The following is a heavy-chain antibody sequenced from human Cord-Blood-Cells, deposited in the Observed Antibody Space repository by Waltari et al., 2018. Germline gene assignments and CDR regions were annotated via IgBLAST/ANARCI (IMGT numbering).Heavy chain of an antibody. Sequence: QITLKESGPTLVKPTQTLTLTCTFSWFSLSPSGVCVGWIRHPPGKALEWLALIYWDDDKRYSPSLKSRLTITKDTSKNQVVLTMTNMDPVDTATYYCAHSSPGGDAFDIWGQGTMVTVSS. J-gene: IGHJ3*02. CDR3: AHSSPGGDAFDI. CDR2: IYWDDDK. V-gene: IGHV2-5*02. CDR1: WFSLSPSGVC.